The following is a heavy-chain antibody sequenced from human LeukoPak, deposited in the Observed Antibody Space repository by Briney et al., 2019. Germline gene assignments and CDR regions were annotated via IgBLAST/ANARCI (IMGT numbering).Heavy chain of an antibody. CDR1: GGSFSGYY. Sequence: SETLSLTCAVYGGSFSGYYWSWIRQPPGKGLEWIGYIYYSGSTYYNPSLKSRVTMSVDTSKNQFSLKLSSVTAADTAVYYCARATAMGYDYWGQGTLVTVSS. D-gene: IGHD2-2*01. CDR3: ARATAMGYDY. J-gene: IGHJ4*02. V-gene: IGHV4-59*12. CDR2: IYYSGST.